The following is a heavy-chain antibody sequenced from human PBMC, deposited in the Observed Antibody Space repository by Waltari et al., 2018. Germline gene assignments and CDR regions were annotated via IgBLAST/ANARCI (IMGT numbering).Heavy chain of an antibody. CDR1: AYSINSGFY. CDR3: TRQVLGYCTSAACRRLES. Sequence: QVHLQESGPGLLKASETLSLTCGVSAYSINSGFYWGWIRQPPGKGLEWVATIYHDGTTYNNPSLKSRATISMDTSKNHFSLKLQSVTAADTAVYYCTRQVLGYCTSAACRRLESWGQGTLVTVSS. V-gene: IGHV4-38-2*01. CDR2: IYHDGTT. D-gene: IGHD2-2*03. J-gene: IGHJ4*02.